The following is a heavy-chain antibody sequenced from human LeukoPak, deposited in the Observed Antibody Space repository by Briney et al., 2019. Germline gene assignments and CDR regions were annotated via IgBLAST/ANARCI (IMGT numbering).Heavy chain of an antibody. D-gene: IGHD5-12*01. CDR1: GGSTSSYY. J-gene: IGHJ4*02. CDR2: IYYSGST. CDR3: ARGRGYDSDY. V-gene: IGHV4-59*01. Sequence: SETLSLTCTVSGGSTSSYYWSSIRQPPGKGLEWIGYIYYSGSTNYNPSLKSRVTISVDTSKNQFSLKLSSVTAADTAVYYCARGRGYDSDYWGQGTLVTVSS.